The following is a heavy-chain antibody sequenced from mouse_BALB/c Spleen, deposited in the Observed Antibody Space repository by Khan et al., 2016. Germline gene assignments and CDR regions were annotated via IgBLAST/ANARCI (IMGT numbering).Heavy chain of an antibody. J-gene: IGHJ1*01. Sequence: QFQLVQSGPELKKPGETVKIFCRDYGYTLANYGVIWVKQAPGKGLKWMVWINTYTGETIYTDDFKGRFAFSLETSANIVYLEINNLKNEDTATYFCARDFGSYGYFDVWGAGATVTVSS. D-gene: IGHD1-1*02. V-gene: IGHV9-3-1*01. CDR1: GYTLANYG. CDR2: INTYTGET. CDR3: ARDFGSYGYFDV.